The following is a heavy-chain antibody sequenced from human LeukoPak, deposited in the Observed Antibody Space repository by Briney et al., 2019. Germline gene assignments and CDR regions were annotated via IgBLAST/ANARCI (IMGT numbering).Heavy chain of an antibody. CDR1: GFTFIDYD. V-gene: IGHV3-13*01. Sequence: PGGSLRLSCVASGFTFIDYDMHWVRQVIGKGLEWVSAIGIRGDTHYSGSVKGRFTISRENAESSLYLQMNSLRAEDTAVYYCARGRIQVSGIDEFDYWGQGTLVTVSS. CDR2: IGIRGDT. CDR3: ARGRIQVSGIDEFDY. J-gene: IGHJ4*02. D-gene: IGHD6-19*01.